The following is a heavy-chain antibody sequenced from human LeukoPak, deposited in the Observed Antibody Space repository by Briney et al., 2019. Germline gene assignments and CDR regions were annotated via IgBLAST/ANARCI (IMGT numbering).Heavy chain of an antibody. Sequence: SGGSLRLSCAASGFTLSSYAMSWVRQGPGKGLEWVSAISVSGNTYHADSVKGRFTISRDSSKNTLYLQMNSLRAEDTAVYYCASVPVAGRLHDYYYYMDVWGKGTTVTVSS. CDR3: ASVPVAGRLHDYYYYMDV. V-gene: IGHV3-23*01. D-gene: IGHD6-19*01. J-gene: IGHJ6*03. CDR2: ISVSGNT. CDR1: GFTLSSYA.